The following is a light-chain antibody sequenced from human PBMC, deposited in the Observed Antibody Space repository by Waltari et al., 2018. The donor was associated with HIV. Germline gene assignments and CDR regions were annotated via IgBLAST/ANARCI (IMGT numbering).Light chain of an antibody. J-gene: IGLJ1*01. CDR1: RTNIGAGPD. Sequence: QSVLTQPPSVSGALGQRVTISCTGSRTNIGAGPDVHWYQQLPGTAPKLLIYSNIIRPSGVPDRFSASKSGTSASLAITGLRPEDEADYYCQSYDTSLSVNYVFGTGTKVTVL. CDR3: QSYDTSLSVNYV. V-gene: IGLV1-40*01. CDR2: SNI.